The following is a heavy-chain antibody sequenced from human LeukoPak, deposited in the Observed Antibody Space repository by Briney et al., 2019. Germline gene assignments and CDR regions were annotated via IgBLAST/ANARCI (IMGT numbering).Heavy chain of an antibody. CDR3: AAGLHYPNDY. Sequence: ASVTVSCTASGFTFTSPAMQWVRQARGQRLEWIGWIVVGSGNTNYAQKFQERVTITRDMSTSTAYMELSSLRSEDTAVYYCAAGLHYPNDYWGQGTLVTVSS. V-gene: IGHV1-58*02. CDR2: IVVGSGNT. CDR1: GFTFTSPA. J-gene: IGHJ4*02. D-gene: IGHD3-10*01.